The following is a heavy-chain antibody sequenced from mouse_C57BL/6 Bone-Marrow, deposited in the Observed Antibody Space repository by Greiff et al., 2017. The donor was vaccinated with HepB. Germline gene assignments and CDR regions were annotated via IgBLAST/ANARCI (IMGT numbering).Heavy chain of an antibody. V-gene: IGHV1-82*01. J-gene: IGHJ2*01. Sequence: VQLQESGPELVKPGASVKISCKASGYAFSSSWMNWVKQRPGKGLEWIGRIYPGDGDTNYNGKFKGKATLTADKSSSTAYMQLSSLTSEDSAVYFCARRDYDYDDYWGQGTTLTVSS. CDR1: GYAFSSSW. CDR3: ARRDYDYDDY. CDR2: IYPGDGDT. D-gene: IGHD2-4*01.